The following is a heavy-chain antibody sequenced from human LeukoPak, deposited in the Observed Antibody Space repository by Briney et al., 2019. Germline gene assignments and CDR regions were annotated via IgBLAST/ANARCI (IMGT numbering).Heavy chain of an antibody. CDR2: ISSSSSYI. CDR1: GFTFSSYA. CDR3: ARDRNTDFWSGYYTNYCDY. V-gene: IGHV3-21*01. J-gene: IGHJ4*02. Sequence: PGGSLRLSCAASGFTFSSYAMSWVRQAPGKGLEWVSFISSSSSYIYYADSVKGRFTISRDNAKSSLYLQMNSLRAEDTAVYYCARDRNTDFWSGYYTNYCDYWGQGTLVTVSS. D-gene: IGHD3-3*01.